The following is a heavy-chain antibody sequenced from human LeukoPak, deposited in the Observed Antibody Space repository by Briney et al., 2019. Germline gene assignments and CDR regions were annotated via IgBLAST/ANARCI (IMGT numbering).Heavy chain of an antibody. CDR1: GFTFSSYG. V-gene: IGHV3-30*18. CDR2: ISYDGSNK. CDR3: AKDGHYYYYGMDV. Sequence: GRSLRLSCAASGFTFSSYGMHWVRQAPGKGLEWVAVISYDGSNKYYADSVRGRFTISRDNSKNTLCLQMNSLRAEDTAVYYCAKDGHYYYYGMDVWGQGTTVTVSS. J-gene: IGHJ6*02.